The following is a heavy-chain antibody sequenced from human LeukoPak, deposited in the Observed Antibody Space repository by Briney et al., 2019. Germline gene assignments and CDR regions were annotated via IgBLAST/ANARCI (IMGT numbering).Heavy chain of an antibody. D-gene: IGHD1-1*01. J-gene: IGHJ3*02. CDR1: GGSISSETYY. V-gene: IGHV4-31*03. CDR3: ARYNDAFDI. CDR2: IFYSGTA. Sequence: SQTLSLTCTVSGGSISSETYYWPWIRQDPGKGLEWLGYIFYSGTAYYNPSLKSRVTLSVDTSKNQFSLTLPSVTAADAAVYYCARYNDAFDIWGQGTMVTVSS.